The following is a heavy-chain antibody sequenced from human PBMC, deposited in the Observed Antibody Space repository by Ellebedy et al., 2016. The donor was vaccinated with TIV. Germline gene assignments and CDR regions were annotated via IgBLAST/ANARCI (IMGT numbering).Heavy chain of an antibody. J-gene: IGHJ6*02. CDR3: ARQAVATIKGVDSSLGYYYYGMDV. CDR1: GYSFTSYW. CDR2: IYPGDSDT. D-gene: IGHD5-12*01. Sequence: GESLKISXKGSGYSFTSYWIGWVRQMPGKGLEWMGIIYPGDSDTRYSPSFQGQVTISADKSISTAYLQWSSLKASDTAMYYCARQAVATIKGVDSSLGYYYYGMDVWGQGTTVTVSS. V-gene: IGHV5-51*01.